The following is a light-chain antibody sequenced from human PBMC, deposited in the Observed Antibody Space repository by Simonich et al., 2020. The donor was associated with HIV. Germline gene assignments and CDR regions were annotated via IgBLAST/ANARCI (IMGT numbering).Light chain of an antibody. CDR1: QSVSSN. J-gene: IGKJ2*01. V-gene: IGKV3-15*01. CDR2: GAS. Sequence: EIVMTQSPATLSVSPGERATPSCRASQSVSSNLAWYQQKPGQAPRLLIYGASTRATGIPARFSGSGSGTEFTLTISIMQSEDFAVYYCQQYNNWPLYTFGQGTKLEIK. CDR3: QQYNNWPLYT.